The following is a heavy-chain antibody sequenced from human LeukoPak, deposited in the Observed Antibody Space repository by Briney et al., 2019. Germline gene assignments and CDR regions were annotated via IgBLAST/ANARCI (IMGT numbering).Heavy chain of an antibody. CDR1: GFTCSSYA. J-gene: IGHJ4*02. Sequence: GGSLRLSCAASGFTCSSYAMSWVRQAPRKGLEWVSVVSGSGSSTDYADSVKGRFTISRDNSKNTLYLQMSSLSAEDTAVYYCAKMNVLTGYYTPNFDFWGQGNLVTVSS. V-gene: IGHV3-23*01. D-gene: IGHD3-9*01. CDR2: VSGSGSST. CDR3: AKMNVLTGYYTPNFDF.